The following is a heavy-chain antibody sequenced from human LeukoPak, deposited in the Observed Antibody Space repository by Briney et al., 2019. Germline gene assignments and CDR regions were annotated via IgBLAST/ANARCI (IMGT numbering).Heavy chain of an antibody. V-gene: IGHV3-23*01. Sequence: GASLRLSCVASGFTFSNYAMSWVRQAPGKGLEWVSAVTGSGTSTYYADSLKGRFTISRDNSKNTVFLQMNSLRHEDTAIYYCVIWGDYDVLTGYYVPDYWGQGTLVTVSS. CDR3: VIWGDYDVLTGYYVPDY. D-gene: IGHD3-9*01. CDR1: GFTFSNYA. CDR2: VTGSGTST. J-gene: IGHJ4*02.